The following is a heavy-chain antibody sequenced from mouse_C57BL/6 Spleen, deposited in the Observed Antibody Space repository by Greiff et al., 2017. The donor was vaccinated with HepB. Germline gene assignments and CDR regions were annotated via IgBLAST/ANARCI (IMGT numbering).Heavy chain of an antibody. V-gene: IGHV1-82*01. D-gene: IGHD4-1*01. CDR2: IYPGDGDT. Sequence: QVQLKESGPELVKPGASVKISCKASGYAFSSSWMNWVKQRPGKGLEWIGRIYPGDGDTNYNGKFKGKATLTADKSSSTAYMQLSSLTSEDSAVYCCARSEGLTGPWFAYWGQGTLVTVSA. J-gene: IGHJ3*01. CDR1: GYAFSSSW. CDR3: ARSEGLTGPWFAY.